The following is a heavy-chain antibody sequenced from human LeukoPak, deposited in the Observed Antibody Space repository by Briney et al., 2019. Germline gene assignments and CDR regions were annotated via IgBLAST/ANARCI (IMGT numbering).Heavy chain of an antibody. D-gene: IGHD1-26*01. CDR3: ARDVSGSHDY. Sequence: GGSLRLSCAASGFTFSSYGMHWVRQAPGKGLEWVVVIWYDGSNKYYADSVKGRFTISRDNSKNTLYLQMNSLRAEDTAVYYCARDVSGSHDYWGQGTLVTVSS. V-gene: IGHV3-33*01. CDR2: IWYDGSNK. CDR1: GFTFSSYG. J-gene: IGHJ4*02.